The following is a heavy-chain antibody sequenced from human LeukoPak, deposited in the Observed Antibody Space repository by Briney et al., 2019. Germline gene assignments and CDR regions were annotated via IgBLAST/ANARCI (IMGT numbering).Heavy chain of an antibody. V-gene: IGHV1-18*01. J-gene: IGHJ4*02. D-gene: IGHD2-15*01. CDR1: GYTFTSYG. Sequence: ASVKVSCKASGYTFTSYGISWVRQAPGQGLEWMGWISAYNGNTNYAQKLQGRVTMTTDTSTSTAYMELRSLRSDDTAVYYCASADCSGGSCYSALNYWGQGTLVTVSS. CDR3: ASADCSGGSCYSALNY. CDR2: ISAYNGNT.